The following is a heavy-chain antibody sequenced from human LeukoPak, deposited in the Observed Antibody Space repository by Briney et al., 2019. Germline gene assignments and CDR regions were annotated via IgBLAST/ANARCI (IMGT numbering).Heavy chain of an antibody. D-gene: IGHD3-3*01. CDR1: GFTFSSYA. V-gene: IGHV3-23*01. J-gene: IGHJ6*03. Sequence: GGSLRLSCAASGFTFSSYAMSWVRQAPGKGLEWVSAISGGSADYSDSVTGRLSISKDNSKNPRYLQKNSLRADDTAVYYCAKDLSSRYDFWSGSFSHYYYYYMDVWGKGTTVTVSS. CDR3: AKDLSSRYDFWSGSFSHYYYYYMDV. CDR2: ISGGSA.